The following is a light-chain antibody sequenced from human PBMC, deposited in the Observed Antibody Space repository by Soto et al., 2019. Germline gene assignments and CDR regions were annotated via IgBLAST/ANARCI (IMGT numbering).Light chain of an antibody. CDR1: QSVSSDS. V-gene: IGKV3-20*01. CDR2: DAS. Sequence: EIVLTQSPGTLSLSPGERATLSCRASQSVSSDSLAWDQQKPGQAPSLLIYDASSRATGIPDRFSGSGSGTDFTLTISRREPEDFDMYYCQQYGSSAPITFGQGTRLDIE. J-gene: IGKJ5*01. CDR3: QQYGSSAPIT.